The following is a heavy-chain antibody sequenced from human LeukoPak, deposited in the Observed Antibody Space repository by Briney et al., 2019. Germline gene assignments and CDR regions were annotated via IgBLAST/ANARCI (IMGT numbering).Heavy chain of an antibody. CDR2: IIPIFGTA. V-gene: IGHV1-69*13. D-gene: IGHD5-18*01. CDR3: ARGGSYGYSARYYYYMDV. CDR1: GGTFSSYA. Sequence: ASVKVSCKASGGTFSSYAISWVRQAPGQGLEWMGGIIPIFGTANYAQKFQGRVTITADESTSTAYMELSSLRSEDTAVYYCARGGSYGYSARYYYYMDVWGKGTTVTVSS. J-gene: IGHJ6*03.